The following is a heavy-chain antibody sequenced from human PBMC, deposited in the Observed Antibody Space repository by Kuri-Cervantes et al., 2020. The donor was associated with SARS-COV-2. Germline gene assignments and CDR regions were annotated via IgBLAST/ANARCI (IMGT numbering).Heavy chain of an antibody. Sequence: SVKVSCKASGFTFTSSAMQWVRQARGQRLEWIGWIVVGSGNTNYAQKFQERVTITRDMSTSTAYMELSSLRSEDTAVYYCVRDLRVYFDGPGSYYLDLWGQGTLVTVSS. J-gene: IGHJ4*02. CDR1: GFTFTSSA. CDR3: VRDLRVYFDGPGSYYLDL. D-gene: IGHD3-22*01. CDR2: IVVGSGNT. V-gene: IGHV1-58*02.